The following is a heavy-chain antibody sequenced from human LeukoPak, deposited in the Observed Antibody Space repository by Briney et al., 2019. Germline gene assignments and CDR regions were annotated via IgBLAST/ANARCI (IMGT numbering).Heavy chain of an antibody. CDR3: ASGSRSGWFGP. CDR2: INTTGNT. D-gene: IGHD5-12*01. CDR1: GGSISSGNHY. Sequence: SQTLSLTCTVSGGSISSGNHYFSWIRQPAGKGLEWIGRINTTGNTNDNPPLKSRVTMSVDTSKNQFSLKLSAGAAADTAVYYCASGSRSGWFGPWGQGTLVTVSS. J-gene: IGHJ5*02. V-gene: IGHV4-61*02.